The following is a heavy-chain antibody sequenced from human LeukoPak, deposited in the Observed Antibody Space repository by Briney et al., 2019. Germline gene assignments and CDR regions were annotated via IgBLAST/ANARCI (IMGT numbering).Heavy chain of an antibody. Sequence: GGSLRPSCAASGFTFSSYDMTWVRQAPGKGLEWVSTISGSGSTTDYADSVKGRFTVSRDNSKNTLYLQINGLRAEDTAMYYCAKGSTSWLFDSWGREPWSPSPQ. D-gene: IGHD2-2*01. CDR1: GFTFSSYD. J-gene: IGHJ4*02. CDR3: AKGSTSWLFDS. CDR2: ISGSGSTT. V-gene: IGHV3-23*01.